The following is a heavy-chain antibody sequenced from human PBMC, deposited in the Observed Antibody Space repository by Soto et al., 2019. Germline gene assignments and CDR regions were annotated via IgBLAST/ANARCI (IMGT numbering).Heavy chain of an antibody. V-gene: IGHV4-59*01. D-gene: IGHD2-15*01. J-gene: IGHJ6*02. CDR1: GDSISDYY. CDR3: ARDHWRKYDNSWRYYGLDV. CDR2: IIYSGSA. Sequence: PSETLSLTCTVSGDSISDYYWSWIRQPPGKGLEWIGYIIYSGSAHYNPSLKSRVTIEVDTSKNQFSLKLRSVTAADTAVYYCARDHWRKYDNSWRYYGLDVWGQGTTVTV.